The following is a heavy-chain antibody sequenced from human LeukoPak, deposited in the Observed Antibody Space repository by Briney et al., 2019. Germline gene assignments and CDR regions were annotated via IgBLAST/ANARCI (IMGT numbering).Heavy chain of an antibody. Sequence: GGSLRLSCAASGFTFSHFWMSWVRQAPGKGLEWVAYIKKTGSETYYVDSVKGRFTITRDNTGSSLFLQMYSLRAEDTAVYFCAREDGYCSGGNCYSYFDSWGQGTLVTVSS. CDR3: AREDGYCSGGNCYSYFDS. J-gene: IGHJ4*02. V-gene: IGHV3-7*01. CDR1: GFTFSHFW. CDR2: IKKTGSET. D-gene: IGHD2-15*01.